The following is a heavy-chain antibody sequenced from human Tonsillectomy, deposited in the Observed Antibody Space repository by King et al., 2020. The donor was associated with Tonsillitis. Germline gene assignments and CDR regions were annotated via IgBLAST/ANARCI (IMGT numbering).Heavy chain of an antibody. Sequence: QLQESGPGLVKPSQTLSLTCTVSGGSIGGGAFYWSWIRQHPGKGLEWIGYIFHSENTYYNPSLKSRLIISVDTSENQFSLKLSSVTAADTAVYYCAGYEGGVFDPWGQGTLVTVSS. CDR1: GGSIGGGAFY. CDR2: IFHSENT. D-gene: IGHD3-16*01. CDR3: AGYEGGVFDP. V-gene: IGHV4-31*03. J-gene: IGHJ5*02.